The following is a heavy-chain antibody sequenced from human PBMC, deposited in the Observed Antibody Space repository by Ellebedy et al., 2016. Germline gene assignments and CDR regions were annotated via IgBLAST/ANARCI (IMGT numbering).Heavy chain of an antibody. V-gene: IGHV1-18*04. D-gene: IGHD3-16*01. CDR1: GYTFTSYG. Sequence: ASVKVSXXASGYTFTSYGISWMRQAPGQGLEWMGWISAYNGNTNYAQKLQGRVTMTTDTSTSTAYMELRSLRSDDTAVYYCAREGLGYGGDYYYYGMDVWGQGTTVTVSS. CDR3: AREGLGYGGDYYYYGMDV. CDR2: ISAYNGNT. J-gene: IGHJ6*02.